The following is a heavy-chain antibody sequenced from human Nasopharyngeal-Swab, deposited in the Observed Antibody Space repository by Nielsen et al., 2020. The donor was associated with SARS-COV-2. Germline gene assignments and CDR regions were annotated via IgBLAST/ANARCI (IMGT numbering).Heavy chain of an antibody. J-gene: IGHJ4*02. V-gene: IGHV3-30-3*01. D-gene: IGHD1-26*01. Sequence: GGSLRLSCAASGFTFSGYAMHWVRQAPGKGLEWGAVISYDGIIKYYADSVKGRFTISRDNSKNTLYLQMNSLRAEDTAVYFCARDRGGSFPSYYFDYWGQGTLVTVSS. CDR2: ISYDGIIK. CDR3: ARDRGGSFPSYYFDY. CDR1: GFTFSGYA.